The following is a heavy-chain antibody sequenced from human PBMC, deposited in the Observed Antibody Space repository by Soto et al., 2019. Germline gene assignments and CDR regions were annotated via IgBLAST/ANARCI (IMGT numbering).Heavy chain of an antibody. CDR3: AKDPXGDSFF. J-gene: IGHJ4*02. D-gene: IGHD2-21*02. CDR1: XXTXXXYX. Sequence: QVQLVESGGGVVQPGRSLRLSCAAXXXTXXXYXXXWVRXAXXKGLEWVAFISSDGTKKYYADSVKGRFTISRDNSKNTLYLQMNSLRPEDTAVYHCAKDPXGDSFFWGQGTLLTVSS. CDR2: ISSDGTKK. V-gene: IGHV3-30*18.